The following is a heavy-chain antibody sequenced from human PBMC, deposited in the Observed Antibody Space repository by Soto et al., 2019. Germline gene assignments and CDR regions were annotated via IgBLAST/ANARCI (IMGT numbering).Heavy chain of an antibody. D-gene: IGHD2-15*01. V-gene: IGHV5-10-1*01. CDR1: GYSFTSYW. CDR3: ARQGIDVWDYGMDV. J-gene: IGHJ6*02. Sequence: GESLKISCKGSGYSFTSYWISWVRHMPGKGLEWIGRIDPSDSYTNYSPSFQGHVTISADKSISTAYLQWSSLKPSDTALYYGARQGIDVWDYGMDVWGQGTTETV. CDR2: IDPSDSYT.